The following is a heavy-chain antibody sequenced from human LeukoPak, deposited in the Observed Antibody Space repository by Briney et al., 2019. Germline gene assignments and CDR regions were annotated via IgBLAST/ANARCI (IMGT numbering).Heavy chain of an antibody. Sequence: GGSLRLSCAASEFRFSSYDMNWVRQAPGEGLEWVSSISDSSSYIYYADSVKGRFTISRDNAKNSLLLQMNSLRAEDTAVYYCARVGCSGGGCPIDYWGQGTLVTVSS. V-gene: IGHV3-21*01. CDR3: ARVGCSGGGCPIDY. CDR2: ISDSSSYI. CDR1: EFRFSSYD. D-gene: IGHD2-15*01. J-gene: IGHJ4*02.